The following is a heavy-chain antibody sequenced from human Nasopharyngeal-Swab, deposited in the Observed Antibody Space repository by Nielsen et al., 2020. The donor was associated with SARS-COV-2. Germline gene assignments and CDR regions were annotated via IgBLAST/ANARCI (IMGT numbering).Heavy chain of an antibody. D-gene: IGHD6-13*01. CDR3: VRDDGSSWLLDK. CDR2: ITAADGNT. V-gene: IGHV1-3*01. Sequence: WVRQAPGQRLEWMGWITAADGNTQYSQKFHDRLTLTTDTSANTAYMDLSSLRSEDTAVYYCVRDDGSSWLLDKWGQGSLVTVFS. J-gene: IGHJ4*02.